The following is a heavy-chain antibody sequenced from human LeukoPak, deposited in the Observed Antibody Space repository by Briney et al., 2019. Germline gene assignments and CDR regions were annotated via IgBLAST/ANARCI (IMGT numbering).Heavy chain of an antibody. Sequence: GASVKVSCKASGCTFNDYYMHLVRQAPGQGLEWMGWINLNSGVTNYPQKFQGRVTMTRDTSISTAYLELSRLRSDDTAVYYCARDGGMDVWGQGTTVTVSS. CDR2: INLNSGVT. CDR3: ARDGGMDV. V-gene: IGHV1-2*02. J-gene: IGHJ6*02. CDR1: GCTFNDYY.